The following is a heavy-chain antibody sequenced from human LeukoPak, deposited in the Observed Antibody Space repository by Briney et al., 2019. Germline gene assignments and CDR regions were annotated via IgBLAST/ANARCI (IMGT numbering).Heavy chain of an antibody. J-gene: IGHJ3*02. CDR3: AGGSATPADAFDI. CDR2: IYYSGST. CDR1: GFTFSSYA. D-gene: IGHD3-10*01. Sequence: GSLRLSCAASGFTFSSYAMSWVRQAPGKGLEWIGSIYYSGSTYYNPSLKSRVTISVDTSKNQFSLKLSSVTAADTAVYYCAGGSATPADAFDIWGQGTMVTVSS. V-gene: IGHV4-38-2*01.